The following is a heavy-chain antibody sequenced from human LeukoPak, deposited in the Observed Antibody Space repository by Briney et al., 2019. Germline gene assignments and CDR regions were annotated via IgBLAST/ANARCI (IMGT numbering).Heavy chain of an antibody. V-gene: IGHV3-33*08. CDR3: ARDWVYFDS. D-gene: IGHD2-8*01. CDR1: GFTFSSYA. J-gene: IGHJ4*02. Sequence: GGSLRLSCAASGFTFSSYAMSWVRQAPGKGLEWEAVIWYDGSTKYYADSVKGRFTISRDNSNNTLCLQMNSLRAEDTAVYYCARDWVYFDSWGQGTLVTVSS. CDR2: IWYDGSTK.